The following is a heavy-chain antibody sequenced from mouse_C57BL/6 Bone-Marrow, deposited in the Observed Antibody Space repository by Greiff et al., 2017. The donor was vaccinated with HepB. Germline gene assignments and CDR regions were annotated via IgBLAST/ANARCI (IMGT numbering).Heavy chain of an antibody. D-gene: IGHD1-1*01. CDR3: TRVFITTVVAPHSFDY. CDR1: GFTFSSYA. CDR2: ISSGGDYI. Sequence: EVMLVESGEGLVKPGGSLKLSCAASGFTFSSYAMSWVRQTPEKRLEWVAYISSGGDYIYYADTVKGRFTISRDNARNTLYLQMSSLKSEDTAMYYCTRVFITTVVAPHSFDYWGQGTTLTVSS. J-gene: IGHJ2*01. V-gene: IGHV5-9-1*02.